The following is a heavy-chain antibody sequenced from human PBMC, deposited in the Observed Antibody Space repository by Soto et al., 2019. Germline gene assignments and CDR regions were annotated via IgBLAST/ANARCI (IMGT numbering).Heavy chain of an antibody. Sequence: SETLSLTCTVSGGSISSYYWSWIRQPPGKGLEWIGYIYYSGSTNYNPSLKSRVTISVDTSKNQFSLKLSSVTAADTAVYYCARRLYSSSPFPYYMDVWGKGTTVTVSS. CDR1: GGSISSYY. J-gene: IGHJ6*03. D-gene: IGHD6-6*01. V-gene: IGHV4-59*01. CDR2: IYYSGST. CDR3: ARRLYSSSPFPYYMDV.